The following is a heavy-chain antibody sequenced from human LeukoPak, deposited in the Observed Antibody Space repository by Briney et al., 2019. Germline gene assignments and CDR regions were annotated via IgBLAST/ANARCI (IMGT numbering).Heavy chain of an antibody. CDR3: AKGSYYDSSGSFYFDY. D-gene: IGHD3-22*01. Sequence: GGSLKLSCAASGFTFSSYAMSWVRQAPGKGLEWVSGISGSGDNTYYADSVKGRFTISRDNSKNTLYVQVNSLGTEDTAAYYCAKGSYYDSSGSFYFDYWGQGTLVTVSS. CDR1: GFTFSSYA. CDR2: ISGSGDNT. J-gene: IGHJ4*02. V-gene: IGHV3-23*01.